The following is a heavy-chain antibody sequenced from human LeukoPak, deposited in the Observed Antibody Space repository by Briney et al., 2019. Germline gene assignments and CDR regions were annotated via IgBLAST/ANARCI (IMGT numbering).Heavy chain of an antibody. CDR3: AREVSWTTVTTRHYFYYYMDV. CDR1: GYSFTDFH. Sequence: ASVKVSCKASGYSFTDFHVHWVRQAPGQGLEWVGIINPTSGATTYAQKFQGRVTMTGDMSTSTVYMELSGLGSEGTAVYYCAREVSWTTVTTRHYFYYYMDVWGKGTTVTVSS. D-gene: IGHD4-11*01. V-gene: IGHV1-46*01. J-gene: IGHJ6*03. CDR2: INPTSGAT.